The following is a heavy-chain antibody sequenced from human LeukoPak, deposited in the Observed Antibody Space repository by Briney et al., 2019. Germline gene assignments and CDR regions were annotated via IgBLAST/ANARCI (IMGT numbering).Heavy chain of an antibody. D-gene: IGHD6-13*01. CDR3: ARDKGGYSSSWYYFGGTNWFDP. CDR1: GGSISSGSYY. J-gene: IGHJ5*02. CDR2: IYTSGST. Sequence: SETLSLTCTVSGGSISSGSYYWSWIRQPAGKGLEWIGRIYTSGSTNYNPSLKSRVTISVDTSKNQFSLKLSSVTAADTAVYYCARDKGGYSSSWYYFGGTNWFDPWGQGTLVTVSS. V-gene: IGHV4-61*02.